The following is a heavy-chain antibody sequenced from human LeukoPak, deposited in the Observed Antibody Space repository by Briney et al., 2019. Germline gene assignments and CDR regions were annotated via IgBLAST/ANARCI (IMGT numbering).Heavy chain of an antibody. J-gene: IGHJ4*02. D-gene: IGHD3-22*01. V-gene: IGHV3-23*01. CDR3: AKGSGSVYYYSFDY. Sequence: GGSLRLSCAASGFTFSSCAMSWVSQAPGKGLEWVSTISAGGSGTYYADSVKGRFTISRDNPKNTLYLRMNDLRAEDTAIYYCAKGSGSVYYYSFDYWGQGTLVTVSS. CDR1: GFTFSSCA. CDR2: ISAGGSGT.